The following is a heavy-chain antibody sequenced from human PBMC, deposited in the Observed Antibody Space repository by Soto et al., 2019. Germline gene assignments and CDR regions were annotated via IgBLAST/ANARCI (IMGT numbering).Heavy chain of an antibody. CDR1: GLSVSDNY. Sequence: GGSLRLSCGASGLSVSDNYMGWVRQAPGRGLEWVSVMYAGGDTHYADSVKGRFTISRDKSENTLYLQMNSLRDEDTGVYFCVSRIPSWVFDYWGLGTLVTVSS. V-gene: IGHV3-53*01. D-gene: IGHD2-21*01. CDR3: VSRIPSWVFDY. CDR2: MYAGGDT. J-gene: IGHJ4*01.